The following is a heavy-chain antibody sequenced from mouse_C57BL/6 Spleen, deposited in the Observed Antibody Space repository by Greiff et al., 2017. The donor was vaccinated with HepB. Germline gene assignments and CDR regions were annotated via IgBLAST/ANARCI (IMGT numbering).Heavy chain of an antibody. D-gene: IGHD4-1*01. CDR1: GFTFSDYG. CDR3: AGRTEVTGTGYFDY. J-gene: IGHJ2*01. Sequence: EVKLMESGGGLVKPGGSLKLSCAASGFTFSDYGMHWVRQPPEKGLEWVVYFSSGSSTIYYADTVKGRFSISRDNANNTLFLQMISLRSEDTAMYYCAGRTEVTGTGYFDYWGQGTTLTVSS. V-gene: IGHV5-17*01. CDR2: FSSGSSTI.